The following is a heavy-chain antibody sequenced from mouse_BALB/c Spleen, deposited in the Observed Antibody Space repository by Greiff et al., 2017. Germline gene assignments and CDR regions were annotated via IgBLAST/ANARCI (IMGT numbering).Heavy chain of an antibody. CDR2: ILPGSGST. CDR3: ARGRRNDDFDY. D-gene: IGHD2-14*01. CDR1: GYTFSSYW. Sequence: QVQLQQSGAELMKPGASVKISCKATGYTFSSYWIEWVKQRPGHGLEWIGEILPGSGSTNYNEKFKGKATFTADTSSNTAYMQLSSLTSEDSAVYYCARGRRNDDFDYWGQGTTLTVSS. J-gene: IGHJ2*01. V-gene: IGHV1-9*01.